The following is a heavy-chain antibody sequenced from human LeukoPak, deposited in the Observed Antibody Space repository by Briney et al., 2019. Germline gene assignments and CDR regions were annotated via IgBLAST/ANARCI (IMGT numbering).Heavy chain of an antibody. CDR2: INHSGST. V-gene: IGHV4-34*01. D-gene: IGHD2-2*02. CDR3: ARGGIVVPAAIYDY. J-gene: IGHJ4*02. Sequence: PSETLSLTCAVYGGSFSGYYWSWIRQPPGKGLEWIGEINHSGSTNYNPSLKSRVTISADTSKNQFSLKLSSVTAADTAVYYCARGGIVVPAAIYDYWGQGTLVTVSS. CDR1: GGSFSGYY.